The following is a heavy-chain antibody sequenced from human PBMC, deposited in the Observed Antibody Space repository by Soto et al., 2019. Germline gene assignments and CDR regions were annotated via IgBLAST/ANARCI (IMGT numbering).Heavy chain of an antibody. Sequence: EVQLLESGGGLVQPGGSLRLSCAASGFTFSSYAMSWVRQAPGKGLEWGSAISGSGGSTYYADSVKGRFTISRDNYKNTLYLQMNSLRAEDTAVYYCAKDQGSIMSAFDIWGQGTMVTVSS. J-gene: IGHJ3*02. V-gene: IGHV3-23*01. D-gene: IGHD3-16*01. CDR2: ISGSGGST. CDR3: AKDQGSIMSAFDI. CDR1: GFTFSSYA.